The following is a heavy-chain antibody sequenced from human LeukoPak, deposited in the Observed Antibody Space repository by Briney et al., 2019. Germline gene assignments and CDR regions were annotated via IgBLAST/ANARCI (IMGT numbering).Heavy chain of an antibody. J-gene: IGHJ4*02. CDR3: ARQSTRGYDFWSGYPTEYYFDY. D-gene: IGHD3-3*01. Sequence: SETLSLTCAVYGGSFSGYYWGWIRQPLGKGLEWIGSIYYSGSTYYNPSLKSRVTISVDTSKNQFSLKLSSVTAADTAVYYCARQSTRGYDFWSGYPTEYYFDYWGQGTLVTVSS. V-gene: IGHV4-39*01. CDR1: GGSFSGYY. CDR2: IYYSGST.